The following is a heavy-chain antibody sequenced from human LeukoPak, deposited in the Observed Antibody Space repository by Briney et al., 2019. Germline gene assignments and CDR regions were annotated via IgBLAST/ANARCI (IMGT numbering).Heavy chain of an antibody. CDR3: ARESDYGDYFDY. Sequence: PSETLSLTCTVSGGSISGYYWSWIRQPPGKGLEWIGYIYYSGSTNYNPSLKSRVTISVDTSKNQFSLKLSSVTAADTAVYYCARESDYGDYFDYWGQGTLVTVSS. D-gene: IGHD4-17*01. CDR2: IYYSGST. J-gene: IGHJ4*02. V-gene: IGHV4-59*01. CDR1: GGSISGYY.